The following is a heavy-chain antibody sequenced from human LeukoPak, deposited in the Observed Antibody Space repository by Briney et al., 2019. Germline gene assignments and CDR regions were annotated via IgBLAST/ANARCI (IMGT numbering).Heavy chain of an antibody. CDR1: GYTFTGYY. D-gene: IGHD5-18*01. J-gene: IGHJ6*02. CDR2: INPNSGGT. Sequence: ASVKDSCKASGYTFTGYYMHWVRQAPGQGLEWMGWINPNSGGTNYAQKFQGRVTMTRDTSISTAYMELSRLRSDDTAVYYCARRPSGYSYGYGYYGMDVWGQGTTVTVSS. V-gene: IGHV1-2*02. CDR3: ARRPSGYSYGYGYYGMDV.